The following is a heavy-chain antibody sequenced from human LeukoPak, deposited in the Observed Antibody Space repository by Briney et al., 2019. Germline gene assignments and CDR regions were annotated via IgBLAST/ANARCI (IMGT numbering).Heavy chain of an antibody. Sequence: GEALKISCKGSGYRFTSYWISWGRPVPGKGRGWMGRIDPSDSYTNYSPSFQGHVTISADKSISTAYLQWSSLKASDTAMYYCASQGGAGGPFDYWGQGTLVTVSS. CDR3: ASQGGAGGPFDY. CDR1: GYRFTSYW. J-gene: IGHJ4*02. V-gene: IGHV5-10-1*01. CDR2: IDPSDSYT. D-gene: IGHD3-16*01.